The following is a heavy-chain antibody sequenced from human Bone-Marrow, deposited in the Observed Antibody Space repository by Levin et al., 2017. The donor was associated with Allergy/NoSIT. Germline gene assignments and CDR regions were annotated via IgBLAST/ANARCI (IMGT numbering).Heavy chain of an antibody. CDR3: GRDNVGTGYYFDF. Sequence: SGGSLRLSCAASGFTFTNYGMNWVRQAPGKGLEWVSYITSSSGTIYYADSVQGRFTISRDNAKNSLYLDINSLRDEDTAVYYCGRDNVGTGYYFDFWGQGTLVTVSS. J-gene: IGHJ4*02. D-gene: IGHD1-1*01. CDR2: ITSSSGTI. V-gene: IGHV3-48*02. CDR1: GFTFTNYG.